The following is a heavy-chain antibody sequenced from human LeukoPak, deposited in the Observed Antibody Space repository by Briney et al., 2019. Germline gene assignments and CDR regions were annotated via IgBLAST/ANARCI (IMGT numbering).Heavy chain of an antibody. CDR3: ARVAVGGTRAFDI. V-gene: IGHV3-74*01. J-gene: IGHJ3*02. CDR1: GFTFSSYW. Sequence: GGSLRLSCAASGFTFSSYWMHWVRQAPGKGLVWVSRINSDGSSTSYADSVKGRFTISRDNAKNTLYLQMNSLRGEDTAVYYCARVAVGGTRAFDIWGQGTMVTVSS. CDR2: INSDGSST. D-gene: IGHD6-19*01.